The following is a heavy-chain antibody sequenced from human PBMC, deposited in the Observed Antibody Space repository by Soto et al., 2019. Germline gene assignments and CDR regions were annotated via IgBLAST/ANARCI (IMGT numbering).Heavy chain of an antibody. J-gene: IGHJ6*02. D-gene: IGHD5-12*01. V-gene: IGHV3-64D*06. CDR1: GFTFSSYA. Sequence: GASLRLSCSASGFTFSSYAMHWVRQAPGKGLEYVSAISSNGGSTYYADSVKGRCAISRDNSKNTLYLQMSSLRAEDTAVYYCVKEGLRGYSGQQNYYYYGMDVWGQGTTVTVSS. CDR2: ISSNGGST. CDR3: VKEGLRGYSGQQNYYYYGMDV.